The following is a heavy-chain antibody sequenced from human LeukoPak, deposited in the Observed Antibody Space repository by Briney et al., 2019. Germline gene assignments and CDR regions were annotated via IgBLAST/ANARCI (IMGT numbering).Heavy chain of an antibody. Sequence: GGSLRLSCAASGFTFDDYGMHWVRQAPGKGLEWVAFIRYDGSNKYYADSVKGRFTISRDNSKNTLYLQMNSLRAEDTAVYYCAKDVGYCSGGSCYSYYYMDVWGKGTTVTISS. J-gene: IGHJ6*03. V-gene: IGHV3-30*02. D-gene: IGHD2-15*01. CDR3: AKDVGYCSGGSCYSYYYMDV. CDR2: IRYDGSNK. CDR1: GFTFDDYG.